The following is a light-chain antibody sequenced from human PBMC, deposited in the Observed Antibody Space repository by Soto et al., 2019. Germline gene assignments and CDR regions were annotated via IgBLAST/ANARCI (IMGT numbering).Light chain of an antibody. V-gene: IGLV1-40*01. CDR3: QSYDSSLSSYV. CDR1: SSTIGAGYD. J-gene: IGLJ1*01. CDR2: VTS. Sequence: QSVLTQPPSVSGPPGQGVTISCTGTSSTIGAGYDVNWYQQLPGTAPKLLIYVTSNRPSGVPDRFSGSKSGTSASLAITGLQAEDEADYYCQSYDSSLSSYVFGTGTKLTVL.